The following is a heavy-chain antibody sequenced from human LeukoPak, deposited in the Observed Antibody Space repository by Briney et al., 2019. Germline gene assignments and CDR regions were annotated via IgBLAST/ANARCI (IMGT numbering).Heavy chain of an antibody. CDR2: IYYSGST. D-gene: IGHD6-19*01. CDR3: ARPRTRLAWFDP. V-gene: IGHV4-30-2*03. J-gene: IGHJ5*02. CDR1: GGSISSGGHS. Sequence: SETLSLTCAVSGGSISSGGHSWSWIRQPPGKGLEWIGYIYYSGSTYYNPSLKSRVTISVDTSRNQFSLRLTSVTAADTAVYYCARPRTRLAWFDPWGQGTLVTVSS.